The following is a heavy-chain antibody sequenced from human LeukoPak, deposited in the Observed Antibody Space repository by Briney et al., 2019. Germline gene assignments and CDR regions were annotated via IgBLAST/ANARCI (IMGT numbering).Heavy chain of an antibody. V-gene: IGHV3-11*04. Sequence: GGSLRLSCAASGFTFSDYYMSWIRQAPGKGLEWVSYISSSGSTIYYADSVKGRFTISRDNAKNSLYLQMNSLRAEDTAVYYCASVRVDSGSPGTFDIWGQGTMVTVSS. CDR2: ISSSGSTI. D-gene: IGHD1-26*01. CDR1: GFTFSDYY. J-gene: IGHJ3*02. CDR3: ASVRVDSGSPGTFDI.